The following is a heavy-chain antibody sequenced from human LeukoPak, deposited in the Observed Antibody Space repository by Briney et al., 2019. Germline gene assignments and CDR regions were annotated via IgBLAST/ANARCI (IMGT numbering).Heavy chain of an antibody. CDR3: AKVGARLRFLEWLSASWFDP. V-gene: IGHV3-20*04. CDR2: ISLNGGST. Sequence: GGSLRPSCAASGFNFAEYGMSWVRQAPGKGLEWVSGISLNGGSTGYADSMKGRFTISRDNAKNSLYLEMNSLRAEDTAVYYCAKVGARLRFLEWLSASWFDPWGQGTLVTVSS. D-gene: IGHD3-3*01. CDR1: GFNFAEYG. J-gene: IGHJ5*02.